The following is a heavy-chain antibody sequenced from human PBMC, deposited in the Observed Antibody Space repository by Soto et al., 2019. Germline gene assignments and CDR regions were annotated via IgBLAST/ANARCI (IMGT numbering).Heavy chain of an antibody. Sequence: EVQLVESGGDLVQPGGSLRLSCAASGFAFSGYWMSWVRQAPGKGLEGVANIKQDGSGKYYVDSVKGRFTISRDNAKNSLYLRMNSLRVEDTAVYYCARATSVDAYWGQGTLVTVSP. CDR1: GFAFSGYW. J-gene: IGHJ4*02. CDR3: ARATSVDAY. D-gene: IGHD5-12*01. CDR2: IKQDGSGK. V-gene: IGHV3-7*01.